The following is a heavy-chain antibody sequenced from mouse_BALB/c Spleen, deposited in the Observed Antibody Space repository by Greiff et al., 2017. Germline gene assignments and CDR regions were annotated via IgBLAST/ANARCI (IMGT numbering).Heavy chain of an antibody. D-gene: IGHD2-2*01. CDR3: ARGGVYYGYDDY. Sequence: VKLMESGAELMKPGASVKIYCKATGYTFSSYWIEWVKQRPGHGLEWIGEILPGSGSTNYNEKFKGKATFTADTSSNTAYMQLSSLTSEDSAVYYCARGGVYYGYDDYWGQGTTLTVSS. CDR1: GYTFSSYW. V-gene: IGHV1-9*01. J-gene: IGHJ2*01. CDR2: ILPGSGST.